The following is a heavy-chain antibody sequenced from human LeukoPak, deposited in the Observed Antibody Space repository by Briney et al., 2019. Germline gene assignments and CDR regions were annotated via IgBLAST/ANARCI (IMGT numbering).Heavy chain of an antibody. CDR3: ARAHLPDFWSGYRGYYFDY. Sequence: SETLSLTCTVSGGSISSYYWSWIQQPPGKGLEWIGYIYYSGSTNYNPSLKSRVTISVDTSKNQFSLKLSSVTAADTAVYYCARAHLPDFWSGYRGYYFDYWGQGTLVTVSS. J-gene: IGHJ4*02. V-gene: IGHV4-59*01. CDR1: GGSISSYY. D-gene: IGHD3-3*01. CDR2: IYYSGST.